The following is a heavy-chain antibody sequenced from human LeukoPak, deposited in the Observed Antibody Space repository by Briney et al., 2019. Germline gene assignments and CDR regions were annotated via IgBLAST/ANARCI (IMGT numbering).Heavy chain of an antibody. V-gene: IGHV1-2*02. J-gene: IGHJ4*02. Sequence: SSVKVSCKASGYTFTGYYMHWVRQAPGQGLEWMGWINPNSGGTNYAQKFQGRVAMTRDTSISTAYMELSRLRSDDTAVYYCARKAHTGMVSNDYWGQGTLVTVSS. CDR3: ARKAHTGMVSNDY. D-gene: IGHD5-18*01. CDR2: INPNSGGT. CDR1: GYTFTGYY.